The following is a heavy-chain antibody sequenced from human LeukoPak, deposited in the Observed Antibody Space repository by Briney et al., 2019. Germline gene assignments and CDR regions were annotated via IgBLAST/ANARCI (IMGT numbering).Heavy chain of an antibody. CDR3: ASLGRSFGVAY. CDR2: INHSGST. J-gene: IGHJ4*02. V-gene: IGHV4-34*01. CDR1: GGSFSGYY. D-gene: IGHD3-3*01. Sequence: KSSETLSLTCAVYGGSFSGYYWSWIRQPPGKGLEWIGEINHSGSTNYNPSLKSRVTISVDTSKNQFSLKLSSVTAAATAVYYCASLGRSFGVAYWGQGTLVTVSS.